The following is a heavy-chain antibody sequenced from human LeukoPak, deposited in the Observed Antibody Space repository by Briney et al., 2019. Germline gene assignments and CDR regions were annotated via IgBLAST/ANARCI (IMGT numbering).Heavy chain of an antibody. D-gene: IGHD1-26*01. Sequence: GGSLRLSCAASGFTVSTNCMTWVRQAPGKGLVWVSHIQSGGSSTSYADSVKGRFTISRDNAKNTVDLQMNSLRAEDTAVYYCARGGSGCFDIWGQGTMVTVSS. CDR2: IQSGGSST. J-gene: IGHJ3*02. CDR3: ARGGSGCFDI. V-gene: IGHV3-74*01. CDR1: GFTVSTNC.